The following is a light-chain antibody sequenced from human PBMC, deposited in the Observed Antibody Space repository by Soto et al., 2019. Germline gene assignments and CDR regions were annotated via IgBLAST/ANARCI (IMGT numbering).Light chain of an antibody. J-gene: IGLJ1*01. CDR1: SNDVGGYNY. V-gene: IGLV2-8*01. Sequence: QSALTQPPSASGSPGQSVTISCTGTSNDVGGYNYVSWYQQHPAKAPKLIIFDVSKRPSGVPNRFSGSKSGNTASLTISGLRAEDEADYYCCSYVGRNTYVFGTGTKLTVL. CDR3: CSYVGRNTYV. CDR2: DVS.